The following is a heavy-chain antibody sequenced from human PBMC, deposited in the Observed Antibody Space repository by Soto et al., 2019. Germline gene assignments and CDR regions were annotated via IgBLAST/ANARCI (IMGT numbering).Heavy chain of an antibody. CDR1: GFTFSSYA. V-gene: IGHV3-23*01. Sequence: GGSLRLSCAASGFTFSSYAMSWVRQAPGKGLEWVSAISGSGGSTYYADSVKGRFTISRDNSKNTLYLQMNSLRAEDTAVYYCAKDVVGRIQLWLQDDAFDIWGQGTMVTVSS. CDR2: ISGSGGST. J-gene: IGHJ3*02. D-gene: IGHD5-18*01. CDR3: AKDVVGRIQLWLQDDAFDI.